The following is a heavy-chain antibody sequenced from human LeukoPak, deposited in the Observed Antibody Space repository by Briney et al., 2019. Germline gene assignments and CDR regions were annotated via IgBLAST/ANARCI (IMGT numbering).Heavy chain of an antibody. Sequence: SETLSLTCTVSGGSIISRNYYWDWIRQSPGKGLEWIGNIYYSGSTYYNPSLVSRVTISVDTSKNQFSMNLSSVTASDTAVYYCARAVFGAFDIWGQGTMVTVSS. CDR3: ARAVFGAFDI. CDR1: GGSIISRNYY. J-gene: IGHJ3*02. V-gene: IGHV4-39*01. CDR2: IYYSGST. D-gene: IGHD1-14*01.